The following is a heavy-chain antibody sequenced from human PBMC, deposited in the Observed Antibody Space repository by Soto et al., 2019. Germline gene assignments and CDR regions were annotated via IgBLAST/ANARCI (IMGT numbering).Heavy chain of an antibody. CDR3: ARDSHDFWSLCPRAFDC. CDR2: ISTSGNV. J-gene: IGHJ4*02. CDR1: GGSLTKYY. D-gene: IGHD3-3*01. V-gene: IGHV4-4*07. Sequence: AETLARTCTVSGGSLTKYYWSCIRQPSGKVLELIGRISTSGNVVSKASLRSRLTMSVDTSKNQFSLRLTSVTAADTAVYYCARDSHDFWSLCPRAFDCWGQGALVTVSS.